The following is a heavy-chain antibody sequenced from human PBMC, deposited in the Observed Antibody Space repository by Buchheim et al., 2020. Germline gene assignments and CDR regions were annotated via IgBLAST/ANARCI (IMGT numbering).Heavy chain of an antibody. CDR2: INHSGST. CDR1: GGSFSGYY. V-gene: IGHV4-34*01. CDR3: ARSRPAFLGYCSSTSCHNAYDY. J-gene: IGHJ4*02. D-gene: IGHD2-2*01. Sequence: QVQLQQWGAGLLKPSETLSLTCAVYGGSFSGYYWSWIRQPPGKGLEWIGEINHSGSTNYNPSLKSRVTISVDTSKNQFSLQLSSVTAADTAVYYCARSRPAFLGYCSSTSCHNAYDYWGQGTL.